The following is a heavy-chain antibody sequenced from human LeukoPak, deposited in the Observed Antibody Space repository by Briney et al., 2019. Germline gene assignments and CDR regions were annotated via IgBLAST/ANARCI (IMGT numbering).Heavy chain of an antibody. CDR2: ISWNSGRI. CDR1: GFTFDDYA. Sequence: GGSLRLSCAASGFTFDDYAMNWVRQAPGKGLEWVSGISWNSGRIGYADSVKGRFTISRDNARNSLYLQMNSLRVEDTAVYYCARDPYSGTYGNTYYYYMDVWGKGTTVTISS. CDR3: ARDPYSGTYGNTYYYYMDV. D-gene: IGHD1-26*01. J-gene: IGHJ6*03. V-gene: IGHV3-9*01.